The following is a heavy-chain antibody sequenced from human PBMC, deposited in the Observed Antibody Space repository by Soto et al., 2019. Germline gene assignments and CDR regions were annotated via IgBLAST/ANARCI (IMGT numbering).Heavy chain of an antibody. J-gene: IGHJ5*02. CDR2: IIPILGIA. Sequence: QVQLVQSGAEVKKPGSSVKVSCKASGGTFSSYTISWVRQAPGQGLEWMGRIIPILGIANYAQKFQGRVTFTXXRXTXXDLMRLSSLRLVVAAAYWCASQPRTTGSGAGWFQPSGQVSLVSV. D-gene: IGHD1-1*01. CDR1: GGTFSSYT. CDR3: ASQPRTTGSGAGWFQP. V-gene: IGHV1-69*02.